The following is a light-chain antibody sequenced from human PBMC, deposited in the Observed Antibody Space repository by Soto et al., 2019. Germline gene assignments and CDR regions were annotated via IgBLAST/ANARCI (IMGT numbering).Light chain of an antibody. CDR3: LKHKGATWT. V-gene: IGKV1-27*01. CDR1: QGINNY. CDR2: SAS. Sequence: DIQMTQSPSSLSASVGDRVTITCRASQGINNYLAWFQQKPGKVPQLLIYSASTLQSGVPSRFSGSGSGTDFTLTISSLQPEDVANYYCLKHKGATWTFGHGTKVEIK. J-gene: IGKJ1*01.